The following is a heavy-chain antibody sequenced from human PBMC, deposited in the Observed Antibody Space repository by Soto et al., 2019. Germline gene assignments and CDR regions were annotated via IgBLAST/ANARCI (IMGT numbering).Heavy chain of an antibody. CDR2: IYSIGTT. Sequence: EVQLVESGGDLVQPGGSLRLSCAASGFTVSSNFMSWVRQAPGKGREGVSVIYSIGTTYYADSVKGRFTISRDTSKNTLYLQMNSLRGEDTAVYYCARDRDYGGFDYWGHGTLVTVS. J-gene: IGHJ4*01. CDR1: GFTVSSNF. V-gene: IGHV3-66*01. D-gene: IGHD4-17*01. CDR3: ARDRDYGGFDY.